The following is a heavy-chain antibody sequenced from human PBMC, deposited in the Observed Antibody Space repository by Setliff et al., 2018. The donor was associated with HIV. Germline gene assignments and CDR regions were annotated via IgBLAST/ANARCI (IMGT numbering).Heavy chain of an antibody. J-gene: IGHJ4*02. V-gene: IGHV3-7*03. Sequence: PSETLSLSCAASGFTFSSSWMSWVRQAPGKGLEWVANINEDGSDKYYMDSVKGRFSISRDNADNSLYLQMNSLRGEDTAIYYCALLWPFDYWGQGALVTVSS. CDR1: GFTFSSSW. CDR2: INEDGSDK. CDR3: ALLWPFDY. D-gene: IGHD3-10*01.